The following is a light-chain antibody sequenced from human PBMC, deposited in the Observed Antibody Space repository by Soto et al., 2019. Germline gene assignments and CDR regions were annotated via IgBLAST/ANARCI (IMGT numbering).Light chain of an antibody. J-gene: IGKJ2*01. CDR3: QQYNSYSYT. Sequence: DIQMTQSPSTLSASVGDRVTITCRASQSISSWLAWYQQKPGKARKLLIYKASSLESGVPSRFSGSGSGTEFTLTISSLQPDDFATYYCQQYNSYSYTFGQGTKRQI. CDR1: QSISSW. CDR2: KAS. V-gene: IGKV1-5*03.